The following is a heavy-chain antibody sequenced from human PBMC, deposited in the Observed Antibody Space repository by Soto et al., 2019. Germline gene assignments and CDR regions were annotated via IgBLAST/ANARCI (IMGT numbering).Heavy chain of an antibody. CDR2: SSTAGRTS. CDR1: GFTFNTYP. D-gene: IGHD3-10*01. J-gene: IGHJ6*02. V-gene: IGHV3-23*03. Sequence: EVQLLQSGGGVVPQGGSLRLACATSGFTFNTYPMTWVRQAPGKGLEWVSSSSTAGRTSSYADSVKGRFAISRDFSDNTVYLQMNNLRVDDTAVYFCAKGVLSFHYGMEVWGQGTTVTVSS. CDR3: AKGVLSFHYGMEV.